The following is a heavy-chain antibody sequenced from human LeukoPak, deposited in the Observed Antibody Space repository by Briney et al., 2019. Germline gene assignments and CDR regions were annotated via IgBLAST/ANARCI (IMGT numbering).Heavy chain of an antibody. CDR3: ARDPSIYCSGGSCYLFDY. CDR2: ISYDGSNK. D-gene: IGHD2-15*01. Sequence: GGSLRLSCAASGFTFSSYAMHWVRQAPGKGLEWVAVISYDGSNKYYADSVKGRFTISRDNSKNTLYLQMNSLRAEDTAVYYRARDPSIYCSGGSCYLFDYWGQGTLVTVSS. CDR1: GFTFSSYA. V-gene: IGHV3-30-3*01. J-gene: IGHJ4*02.